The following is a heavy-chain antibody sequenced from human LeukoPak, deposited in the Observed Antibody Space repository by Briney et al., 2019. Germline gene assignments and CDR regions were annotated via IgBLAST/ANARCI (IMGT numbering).Heavy chain of an antibody. V-gene: IGHV3-23*01. Sequence: PGGSLRLSCAASGLTFSTYAMSWVRQAPGKGLEWVSTISTTGANTYYADSVQGRFTISRDNSKNTQFLQMNSLRGEDTAVYYCLGYCSGGSCYSGAHWGQGTLVTVSS. D-gene: IGHD2-15*01. J-gene: IGHJ4*02. CDR2: ISTTGANT. CDR3: LGYCSGGSCYSGAH. CDR1: GLTFSTYA.